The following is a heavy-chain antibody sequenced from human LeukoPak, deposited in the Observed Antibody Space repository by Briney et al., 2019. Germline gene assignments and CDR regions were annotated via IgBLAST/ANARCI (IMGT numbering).Heavy chain of an antibody. Sequence: GGSLRLSCAASGFTFSSYEMNWVRQAPGKGLEWVSSISSSSSYIYYADSVKGRFTISRDNAKNALYLQMNSLRAEDTAVYYCARDGYGSGNSFDYWGQGTLVTVSS. D-gene: IGHD6-19*01. V-gene: IGHV3-21*01. CDR1: GFTFSSYE. CDR2: ISSSSSYI. CDR3: ARDGYGSGNSFDY. J-gene: IGHJ4*02.